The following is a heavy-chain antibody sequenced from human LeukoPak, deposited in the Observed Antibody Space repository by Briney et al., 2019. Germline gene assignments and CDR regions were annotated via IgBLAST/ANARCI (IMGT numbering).Heavy chain of an antibody. J-gene: IGHJ3*01. V-gene: IGHV3-48*02. Sequence: GGSLRLSCAASGFTFSSYSMNWVRQAPGKGLEWVSYISSSSSTIFYADFVEGRFTISRDNAENSLYLQLNSLRDEDTAVYYCARWIDGFDVWGQGTMVTVSS. CDR1: GFTFSSYS. D-gene: IGHD2-2*03. CDR2: ISSSSSTI. CDR3: ARWIDGFDV.